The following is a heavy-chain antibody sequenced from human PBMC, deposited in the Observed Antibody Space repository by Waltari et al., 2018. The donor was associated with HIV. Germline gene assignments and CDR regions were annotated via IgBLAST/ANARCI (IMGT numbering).Heavy chain of an antibody. Sequence: QVQLQESGPGLVKPSQTLSLTCPVSGGSINRGSYYWNWIRQPAGKGLEWIGRLYTSGSTNYNPSLKSRVTMTADTSKNQFSLRLTSVTASDTAIYYCSRTSTGSDYYYQVDVWGQGTTVTVS. V-gene: IGHV4-61*02. D-gene: IGHD2-21*02. CDR3: SRTSTGSDYYYQVDV. J-gene: IGHJ6*02. CDR2: LYTSGST. CDR1: GGSINRGSYY.